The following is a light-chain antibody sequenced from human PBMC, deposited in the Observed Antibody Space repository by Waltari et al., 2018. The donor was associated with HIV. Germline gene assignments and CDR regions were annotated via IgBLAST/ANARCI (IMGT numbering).Light chain of an antibody. J-gene: IGKJ1*01. V-gene: IGKV3-20*01. Sequence: EIVLSQSPGTLSLSPGERATLSCRASQSISANYLAWYQPKPGQAPRLLIYGVSSRASGIPDRFSGSGSGTDFTLTISRLEPEDFALYYCQQYSSSPRTFGQGTKVEIK. CDR2: GVS. CDR1: QSISANY. CDR3: QQYSSSPRT.